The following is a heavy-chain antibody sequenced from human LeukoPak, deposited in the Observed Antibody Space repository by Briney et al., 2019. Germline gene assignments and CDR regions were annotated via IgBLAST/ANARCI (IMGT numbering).Heavy chain of an antibody. CDR3: ASSPTSECNGGSCYSY. D-gene: IGHD2-15*01. CDR1: GYTFTGSY. V-gene: IGHV1-2*02. J-gene: IGHJ4*02. Sequence: ASVKVSCKASGYTFTGSYMHCVPQAPGQDLEWMGWINPNSGGTNYVQKFQGRVTMTRDTSITTAYMQLSRLRSDDTAVYYCASSPTSECNGGSCYSYWGQGTLVTVSS. CDR2: INPNSGGT.